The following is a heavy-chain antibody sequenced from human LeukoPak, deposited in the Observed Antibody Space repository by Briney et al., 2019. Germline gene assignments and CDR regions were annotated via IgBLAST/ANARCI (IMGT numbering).Heavy chain of an antibody. D-gene: IGHD6-13*01. J-gene: IGHJ4*02. CDR2: IIPIFGTA. CDR3: ARGYSSTSLDYFDY. Sequence: WASVKVSCKASGGTFSSYAISWVRQAPGQGLEWMGGIIPIFGTANYAQKFQGRVTITTDESTSTAYMELSSLRPEDTAVYYCARGYSSTSLDYFDYWGQGTLVTVSS. V-gene: IGHV1-69*05. CDR1: GGTFSSYA.